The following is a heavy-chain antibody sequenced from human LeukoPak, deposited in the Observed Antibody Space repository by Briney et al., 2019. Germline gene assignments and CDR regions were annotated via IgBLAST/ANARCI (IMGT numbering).Heavy chain of an antibody. Sequence: SETLSLTCPVSGGSISSSSYYCGWIRQPPGKGLEWIGSIYYSGSTYYNPSLKSRVTISVDTSKNQFSLKLSSVTAADTAVYYCARGDCSGGSCYLFDYWGQGALVTVSS. V-gene: IGHV4-39*01. CDR3: ARGDCSGGSCYLFDY. CDR1: GGSISSSSYY. CDR2: IYYSGST. J-gene: IGHJ4*02. D-gene: IGHD2-15*01.